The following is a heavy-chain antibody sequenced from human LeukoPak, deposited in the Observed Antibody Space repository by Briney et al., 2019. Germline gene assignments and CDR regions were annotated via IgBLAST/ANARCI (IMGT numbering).Heavy chain of an antibody. V-gene: IGHV1-8*03. D-gene: IGHD1-14*01. J-gene: IGHJ4*02. CDR1: GYTFTNYD. Sequence: ASVKVSCKASGYTFTNYDINWVRQAPGQGLEWMGWITPDDGHGGYAQNFQGRVTITRDTSISTAYMELSSLRSDDTAVYYCARSETGDERIGVDYWGQGTLVTVSS. CDR3: ARSETGDERIGVDY. CDR2: ITPDDGHG.